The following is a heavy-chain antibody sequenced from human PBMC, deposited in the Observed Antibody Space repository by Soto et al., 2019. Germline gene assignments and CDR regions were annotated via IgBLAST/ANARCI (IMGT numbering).Heavy chain of an antibody. J-gene: IGHJ2*01. CDR3: ARDGYCSGGSCYPNWYFDL. CDR1: GGSISSGGYY. CDR2: IYYSGST. D-gene: IGHD2-15*01. V-gene: IGHV4-31*03. Sequence: QVQLQESGPGLVKPSQTLSLTCTVSGGSISSGGYYWSWIRQHPGKGLEWIGYIYYSGSTYYNPSLKSRVTISVDTSKNQFSLKLSSVTAADTAVYYCARDGYCSGGSCYPNWYFDLWGRGTLVTVSS.